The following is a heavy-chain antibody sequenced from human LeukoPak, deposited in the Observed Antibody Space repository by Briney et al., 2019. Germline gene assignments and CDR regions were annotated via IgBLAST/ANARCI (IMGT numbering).Heavy chain of an antibody. D-gene: IGHD6-19*01. CDR1: GFAFSTFA. J-gene: IGHJ6*03. V-gene: IGHV3-23*01. CDR2: INGGGNTT. CDR3: TKELLVVVAVADYYYFYMDV. Sequence: PGGSLRLSCAASGFAFSTFAMGWVRQSPGKGLEWLSTINGGGNTTFYADSVKGRFTISRDNSKNTLYLHMDSLRPDDTAIYYCTKELLVVVAVADYYYFYMDVWGRGTAVTVSS.